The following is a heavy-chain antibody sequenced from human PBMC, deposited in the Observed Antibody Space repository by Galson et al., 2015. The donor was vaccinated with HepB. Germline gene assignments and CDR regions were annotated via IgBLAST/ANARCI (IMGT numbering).Heavy chain of an antibody. CDR2: ISSSGSVI. Sequence: SLRLSCAASGFTFWRYEMNWVRQAPGKGLEWISYISSSGSVIYYADSVKGRFSVSRDNTKNSLFLQLNSLRSEDTAVYYCARAQMVRGLWWFDAWGQGAQVTV. D-gene: IGHD3-10*01. CDR3: ARAQMVRGLWWFDA. CDR1: GFTFWRYE. V-gene: IGHV3-48*03. J-gene: IGHJ5*02.